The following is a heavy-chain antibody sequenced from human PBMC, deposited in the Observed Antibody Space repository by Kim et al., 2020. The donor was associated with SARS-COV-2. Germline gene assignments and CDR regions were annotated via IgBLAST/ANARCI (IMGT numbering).Heavy chain of an antibody. V-gene: IGHV3-23*01. CDR1: GFTFDIYA. Sequence: GGSLRLSCVGSGFTFDIYAMSWVRQAPGKGLEWVSVISGGGVNKFYADSVRGRFTISRDNSKNTLYLQMNSLRDEDTALYYCAKMVGMDDDNYYDYYGM. CDR2: ISGGGVNK. CDR3: AKMVGMDDDNYYDYYGM. J-gene: IGHJ6*01. D-gene: IGHD2-15*01.